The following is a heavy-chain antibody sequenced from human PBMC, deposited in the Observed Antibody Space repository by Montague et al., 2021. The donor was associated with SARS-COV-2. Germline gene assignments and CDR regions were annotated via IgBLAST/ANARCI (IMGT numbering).Heavy chain of an antibody. CDR3: ARLVETYYYYYGMDV. CDR2: IYYSGST. CDR1: GGSISSSSYY. J-gene: IGHJ6*02. Sequence: SETLSLTCTVSGGSISSSSYYWDWLRQPPGRGLEWIGSIYYSGSTYYNPSLKSRVTISVDTSKNQFSLKLSSVTAADTAVYYCARLVETYYYYYGMDVWGQGTTVTVSS. V-gene: IGHV4-39*01. D-gene: IGHD4-23*01.